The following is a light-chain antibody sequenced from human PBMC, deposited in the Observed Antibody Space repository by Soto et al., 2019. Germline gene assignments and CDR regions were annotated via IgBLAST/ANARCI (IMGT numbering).Light chain of an antibody. J-gene: IGLJ2*01. CDR3: SSYTTSNTVL. CDR2: EVS. CDR1: SSDVGSYNF. V-gene: IGLV2-14*01. Sequence: QSALTQPASVSGSPGQSISISCTGTSSDVGSYNFVSWYQHHPGKAPKVVIYEVSNRPSGVSNRFSGSKSGNTASLSISGLQAEDEADYYCSSYTTSNTVLFGGGTKLTVL.